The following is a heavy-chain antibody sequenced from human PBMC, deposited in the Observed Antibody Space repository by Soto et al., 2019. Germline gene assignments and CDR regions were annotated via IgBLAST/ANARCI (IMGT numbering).Heavy chain of an antibody. CDR2: INPNNGDT. CDR1: GYTFTGYY. Sequence: GASVKVSCKASGYTFTGYYIHWVRQAPGQGLEWMGWINPNNGDTNYAQKFQGRVTMTRDTSTSTAYMELSSLTFDDTAVYYCARHSGYDYVFDYWGQGTLVTAPQ. J-gene: IGHJ4*02. D-gene: IGHD5-12*01. CDR3: ARHSGYDYVFDY. V-gene: IGHV1-2*02.